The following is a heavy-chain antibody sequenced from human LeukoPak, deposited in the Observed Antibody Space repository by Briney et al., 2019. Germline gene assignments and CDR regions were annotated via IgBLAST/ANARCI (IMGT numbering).Heavy chain of an antibody. CDR1: GFTFSSYW. V-gene: IGHV3-7*01. CDR3: ARFMDSSSWGAHDAFDI. J-gene: IGHJ3*02. D-gene: IGHD6-6*01. CDR2: IKQDGSEK. Sequence: GGSLKLSCAASGFTFSSYWMSWVRQAPGKGLEWVAIIKQDGSEKYYVDSVKGRFTISRDNAKNSLYLQMSSLRAEDTAVYYCARFMDSSSWGAHDAFDIWGQGTMVTVSS.